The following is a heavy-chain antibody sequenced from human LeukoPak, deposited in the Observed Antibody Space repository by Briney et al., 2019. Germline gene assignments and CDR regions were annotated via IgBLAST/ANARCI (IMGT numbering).Heavy chain of an antibody. V-gene: IGHV4-59*05. D-gene: IGHD3-3*01. CDR2: IYYSGST. Sequence: SETLSLTCTVSGGSISRYYWTWIRQPPGNGLEWIGSIYYSGSTYYNPSLKSRVTISVDTSKNQFSLKLSSVTAADTAVYYCARLPYYDFWSGYYTLPNYYYGMDVWGQGTTVTVSS. J-gene: IGHJ6*02. CDR3: ARLPYYDFWSGYYTLPNYYYGMDV. CDR1: GGSISRYY.